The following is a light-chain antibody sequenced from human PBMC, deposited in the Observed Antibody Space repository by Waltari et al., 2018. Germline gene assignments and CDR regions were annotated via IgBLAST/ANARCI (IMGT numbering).Light chain of an antibody. CDR1: QSVSSN. CDR3: QQYNNWPPIT. J-gene: IGKJ5*01. Sequence: ELVMTPSPATLSVSPGERATISGRASQSVSSNLAWYQQKPGQAPRLLIYGASTRATGIPARFSGSGSGTEFTLTISSLQSEDFAVYYCQQYNNWPPITFGQGTRLEIK. CDR2: GAS. V-gene: IGKV3-15*01.